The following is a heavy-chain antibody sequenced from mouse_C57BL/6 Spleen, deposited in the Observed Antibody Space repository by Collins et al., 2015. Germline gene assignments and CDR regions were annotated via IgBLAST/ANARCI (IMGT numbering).Heavy chain of an antibody. CDR2: IRSKSNNYAT. J-gene: IGHJ3*01. V-gene: IGHV10-1*02. CDR1: GFTFNTYA. CDR3: VRQQTGWFAY. D-gene: IGHD4-1*01. Sequence: EVQLVESGGGLVQPKGSLKLSCAASGFTFNTYAMNWVRQAPGKGLEWVARIRSKSNNYATYYADSVKDRFTISRDDSQSMLYLQMNNLKTEDTAMYYCVRQQTGWFAYWGQGTLVTVS.